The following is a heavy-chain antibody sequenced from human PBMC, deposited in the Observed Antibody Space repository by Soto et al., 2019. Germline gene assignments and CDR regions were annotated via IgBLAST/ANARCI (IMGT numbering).Heavy chain of an antibody. D-gene: IGHD2-15*01. J-gene: IGHJ4*02. V-gene: IGHV4-30-2*01. CDR1: GGSISSGGYS. Sequence: QLQLQESGSGLVKPSQTLSLTCAVSGGSISSGGYSWSWIRQPPGKGLEWIGYIYHSGSTYYNPSLKSRVTISVDRSKNQFSLKLSSETAADTAVYYCARGVDCSGGSCFTFDYWGQGTLVTVSS. CDR3: ARGVDCSGGSCFTFDY. CDR2: IYHSGST.